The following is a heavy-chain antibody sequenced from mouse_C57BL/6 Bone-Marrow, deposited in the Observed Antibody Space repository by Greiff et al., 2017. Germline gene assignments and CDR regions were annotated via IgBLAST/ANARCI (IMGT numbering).Heavy chain of an antibody. CDR2: IYPGDGDT. V-gene: IGHV1-82*01. Sequence: QVQLQQSGPELVKPGASVKISCKASGYAFSSSWMNWVKQRPGKGLEWIGRIYPGDGDTNYNGKFKGKATLTADKSSSTAYMQLSSLTSEDSAVYFCARGDSSGYDNYFDYWGQGTTRTVSS. CDR3: ARGDSSGYDNYFDY. J-gene: IGHJ2*01. D-gene: IGHD3-2*02. CDR1: GYAFSSSW.